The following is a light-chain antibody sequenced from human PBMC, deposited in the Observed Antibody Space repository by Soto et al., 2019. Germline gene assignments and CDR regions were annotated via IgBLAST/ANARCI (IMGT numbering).Light chain of an antibody. Sequence: DIHLTQSPSFLSASVGDRVTITCRASQGISNSLAWYQQKPGKAPKLLIYTASTLQSGVPSRFSGSGSGTEFTLTISSLQHEDFETYYCQQLNSYPLTLGGGTKVDIK. V-gene: IGKV1-9*01. CDR3: QQLNSYPLT. CDR2: TAS. J-gene: IGKJ4*01. CDR1: QGISNS.